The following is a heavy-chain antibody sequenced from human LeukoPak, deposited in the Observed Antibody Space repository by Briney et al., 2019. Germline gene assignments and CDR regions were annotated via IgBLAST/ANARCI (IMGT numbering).Heavy chain of an antibody. D-gene: IGHD3-10*01. CDR3: ARGHKTNYYGNSFDP. Sequence: ASVNISCKTSGYNFNGYYLHWVRQAPGQGLEWMGWIKPSSSFTDSAEGFKDRVTMTSDTSITTAYMELNSLRSDDTAVYYCARGHKTNYYGNSFDPWGQGTLVTVSS. V-gene: IGHV1-2*02. CDR1: GYNFNGYY. CDR2: IKPSSSFT. J-gene: IGHJ5*02.